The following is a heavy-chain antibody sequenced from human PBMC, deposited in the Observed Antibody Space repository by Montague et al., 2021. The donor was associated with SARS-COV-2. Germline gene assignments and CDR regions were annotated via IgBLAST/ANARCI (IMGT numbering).Heavy chain of an antibody. CDR1: GDSIMTTDC. J-gene: IGHJ4*02. CDR3: VRAGGFHNRPPV. CDR2: IYQGAST. Sequence: LSLTCAVSGDSIMTTDCWSWVRQPPGKGLEWIGEIYQGASTNYNPSLKSRVTMSVDRSKNQVSLELYSVTAADTALYYCVRAGGFHNRPPVWGQGALVIVSS. D-gene: IGHD4-23*01. V-gene: IGHV4-4*02.